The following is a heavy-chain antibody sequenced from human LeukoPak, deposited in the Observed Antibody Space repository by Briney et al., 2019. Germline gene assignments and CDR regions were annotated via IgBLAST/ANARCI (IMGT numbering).Heavy chain of an antibody. J-gene: IGHJ4*02. Sequence: GEGLKISRMRSRYSFSNYWSGSVRPMPGKGGEWMGIIYPGDSNTRYSPSFQEQVTISADRSISTAYLQWSSLKASDTAIYYCARQPLVRDCGGDCEFDYWGQGTLVSVSS. CDR3: ARQPLVRDCGGDCEFDY. CDR2: IYPGDSNT. V-gene: IGHV5-51*01. D-gene: IGHD2-21*02. CDR1: RYSFSNYW.